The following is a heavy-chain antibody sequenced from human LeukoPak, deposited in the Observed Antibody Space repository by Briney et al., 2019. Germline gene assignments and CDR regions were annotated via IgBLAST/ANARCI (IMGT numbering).Heavy chain of an antibody. Sequence: SVTLSLTCKVSGESLSSSGYYWSWVRQHPGKGLEWIGSIDYSGSSHYNPSLKSRVIISEDTSNNQFSLRLSSVTAADTAVYFCAREVLVSNWLDPWGQGAPVTVSS. J-gene: IGHJ5*02. CDR2: IDYSGSS. CDR1: GESLSSSGYY. V-gene: IGHV4-31*03. D-gene: IGHD3-3*01. CDR3: AREVLVSNWLDP.